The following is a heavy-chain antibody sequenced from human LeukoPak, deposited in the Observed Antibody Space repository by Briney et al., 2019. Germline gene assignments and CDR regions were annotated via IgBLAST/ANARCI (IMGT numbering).Heavy chain of an antibody. D-gene: IGHD1-26*01. J-gene: IGHJ4*02. Sequence: GASVKISCKASGYTFTSYGISWVRQAPGQGLEWMGWISAYNGNTNYAQKLQGRVTMTTDTSTSTAYMELRSLRSDDTAVYYCARDVRWAKGATPFDYWGQGTLVTVSS. CDR1: GYTFTSYG. CDR2: ISAYNGNT. V-gene: IGHV1-18*01. CDR3: ARDVRWAKGATPFDY.